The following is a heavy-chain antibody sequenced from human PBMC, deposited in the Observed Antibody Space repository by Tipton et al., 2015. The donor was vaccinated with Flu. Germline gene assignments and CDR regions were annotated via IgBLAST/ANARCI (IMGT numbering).Heavy chain of an antibody. Sequence: SLRLSCAASAFTFSSYGMHWVRQAPGKGLEWVAIIWYDGSNQYYADSVKGRFTISRDNSKNTLYLQMNSLRAEDTAVYYCARDEAGFDPWGQGTLVTVSS. CDR3: ARDEAGFDP. CDR1: AFTFSSYG. J-gene: IGHJ5*02. CDR2: IWYDGSNQ. V-gene: IGHV3-33*01.